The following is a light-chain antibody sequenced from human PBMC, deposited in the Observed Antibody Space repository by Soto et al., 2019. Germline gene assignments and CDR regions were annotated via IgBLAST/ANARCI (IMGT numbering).Light chain of an antibody. J-gene: IGLJ1*01. CDR2: EVN. CDR1: GIDDYDYNF. Sequence: QSALTQPPSASGSAGHSVTIPCTGTGIDDYDYNFVSWYQHHPGKVPKLIIFEVNKRPSGVPDRFSGSKSGTTASLTVSGLQADDEADYYCSSYTGSSTLEVFGSGTKLTVL. V-gene: IGLV2-8*01. CDR3: SSYTGSSTLEV.